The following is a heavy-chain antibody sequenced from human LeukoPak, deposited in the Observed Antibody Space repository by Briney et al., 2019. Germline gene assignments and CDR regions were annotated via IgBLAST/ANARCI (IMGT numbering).Heavy chain of an antibody. CDR2: VNPNSGGT. D-gene: IGHD3-22*01. J-gene: IGHJ4*02. Sequence: ASVKVSCKASGYTFTGNYMHWVRQAPGQGLEWMGWVNPNSGGTNYAQKFQGRVTMTRDTSISTAYMELSRLRSDDTAVYYCARPPGEYYYDSSGYSNALEDWGQGTLVTVSS. V-gene: IGHV1-2*02. CDR3: ARPPGEYYYDSSGYSNALED. CDR1: GYTFTGNY.